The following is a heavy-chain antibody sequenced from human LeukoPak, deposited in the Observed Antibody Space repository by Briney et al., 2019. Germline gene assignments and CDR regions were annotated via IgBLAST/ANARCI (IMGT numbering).Heavy chain of an antibody. CDR1: GGSISPYY. CDR2: IYYTGST. J-gene: IGHJ5*02. V-gene: IGHV4-59*01. Sequence: AETLSLTCTVSGGSISPYYWSWIRQPPGKGLEWIGYIYYTGSTSYNPSLKSRVTISVDTSKNQFSLKLSSVTAADTAAYYCASYDSRGYRNWFDPWGQGTLVTVSS. CDR3: ASYDSRGYRNWFDP. D-gene: IGHD3-22*01.